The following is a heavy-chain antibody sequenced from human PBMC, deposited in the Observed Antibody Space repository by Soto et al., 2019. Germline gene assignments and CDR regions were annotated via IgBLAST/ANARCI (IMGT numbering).Heavy chain of an antibody. Sequence: GGSLRLSCAASGFTFSSYAMSWVRQAPGKGLEWVSAISGSGGSTYYADSVKGRFTISRDNSKNTLYLQMNSLRAEDTAVYYCAKIVVPAARGVRPGRYYFDYWGQGTLVTVSS. V-gene: IGHV3-23*01. CDR2: ISGSGGST. J-gene: IGHJ4*02. CDR1: GFTFSSYA. D-gene: IGHD2-2*01. CDR3: AKIVVPAARGVRPGRYYFDY.